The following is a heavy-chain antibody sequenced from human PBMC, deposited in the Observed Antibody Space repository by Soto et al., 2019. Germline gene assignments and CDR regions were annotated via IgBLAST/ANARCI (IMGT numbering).Heavy chain of an antibody. Sequence: QVLLVQSGPEVKKPGSSVKVSCKASGGTFNNYAINWVRQAPGKGLEWMGGIIPTFGTGNHAQKFQGRVTITADESTTTAYMERNSRRSEDTAIYYCASFDGTLVRVGRSSPYEMDVWGQGTTVIVSS. CDR3: ASFDGTLVRVGRSSPYEMDV. J-gene: IGHJ6*02. V-gene: IGHV1-69*01. D-gene: IGHD3-10*01. CDR2: IIPTFGTG. CDR1: GGTFNNYA.